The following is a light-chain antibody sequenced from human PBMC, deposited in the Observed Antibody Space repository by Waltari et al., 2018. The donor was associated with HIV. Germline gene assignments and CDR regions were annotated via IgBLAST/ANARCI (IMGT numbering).Light chain of an antibody. Sequence: QSALTQPASVSGSPGQSITISCTGTSRTVGSYNLVSWYQQHPGRAPKVMIYEVSKRPSGVSNRFSGSKSGNTASLTISGLQAEDEADYYCCSYTGSNPFLLFGGGTKLTVL. V-gene: IGLV2-23*02. CDR1: SRTVGSYNL. CDR2: EVS. CDR3: CSYTGSNPFLL. J-gene: IGLJ2*01.